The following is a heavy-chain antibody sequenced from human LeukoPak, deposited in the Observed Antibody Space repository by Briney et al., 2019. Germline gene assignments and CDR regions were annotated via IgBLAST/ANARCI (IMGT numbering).Heavy chain of an antibody. CDR2: ISSSSSTI. J-gene: IGHJ4*02. Sequence: GGSLRLSCAASGFTFSSYSMNWVRQAPGKGLEWVSYISSSSSTIYYADSVKGRFTISRDNSKNTLYLQMNSLGAEDTAVDYCARDGATVTAMAFDYWGQGTLVTVSS. D-gene: IGHD4-17*01. V-gene: IGHV3-48*01. CDR1: GFTFSSYS. CDR3: ARDGATVTAMAFDY.